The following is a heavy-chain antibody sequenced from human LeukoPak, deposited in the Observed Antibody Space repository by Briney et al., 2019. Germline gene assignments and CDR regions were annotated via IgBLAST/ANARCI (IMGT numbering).Heavy chain of an antibody. CDR2: IKADGSEK. CDR3: AYRNNFEY. J-gene: IGHJ4*02. CDR1: GFSFSGHW. Sequence: QSGGSLRLSCAASGFSFSGHWMNWVRQPPGKGLEWVANIKADGSEKYYVDSVEGRFTISRDDAKRTVDLQMDNLRAEDTAIYYCAYRNNFEYWGQGALVTVSS. D-gene: IGHD1-26*01. V-gene: IGHV3-7*05.